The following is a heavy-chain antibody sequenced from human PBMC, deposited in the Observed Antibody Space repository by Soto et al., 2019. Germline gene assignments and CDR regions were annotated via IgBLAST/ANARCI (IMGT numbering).Heavy chain of an antibody. CDR2: IYYSGST. CDR3: ARQPYYDFWSGTAGYMDV. Sequence: PSETLSLTCTISGGSISSYYWSWIRQPPGKGLEWIGYIYYSGSTNYIPSLKSRVTISVDTSKNQFSLKLSSVTAADTAVYYCARQPYYDFWSGTAGYMDVWGKGTTVTVSS. V-gene: IGHV4-59*08. D-gene: IGHD3-3*01. CDR1: GGSISSYY. J-gene: IGHJ6*03.